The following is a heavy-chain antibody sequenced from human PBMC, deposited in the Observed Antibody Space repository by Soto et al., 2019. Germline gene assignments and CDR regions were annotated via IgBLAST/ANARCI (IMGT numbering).Heavy chain of an antibody. CDR3: ARGRRITMVRGVIWYYYGMDV. Sequence: SETLSLTCAVYGGSFSGYYWSWIRQPPGKGLEWIGEINHSGSTNYNPSLKSRVTISVDTSKNQFSLKLSSVTAADTAVYYCARGRRITMVRGVIWYYYGMDVWGQGTTVTVSS. CDR1: GGSFSGYY. D-gene: IGHD3-10*01. V-gene: IGHV4-34*01. CDR2: INHSGST. J-gene: IGHJ6*02.